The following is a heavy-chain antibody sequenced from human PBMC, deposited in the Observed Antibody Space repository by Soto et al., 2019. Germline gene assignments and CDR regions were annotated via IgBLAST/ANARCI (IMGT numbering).Heavy chain of an antibody. CDR2: IWYDGTNK. D-gene: IGHD6-19*01. CDR1: GFTFSTYG. Sequence: GGSLRLSCAASGFTFSTYGMHWVRQAPGKGLEWLAIIWYDGTNKFYADSVKGRFTVSRDNYKNTLYLQMNGLRAEDTAVYYCATDGPRIAVAGTYPDHCGQGTLVTVSS. V-gene: IGHV3-33*01. J-gene: IGHJ1*01. CDR3: ATDGPRIAVAGTYPDH.